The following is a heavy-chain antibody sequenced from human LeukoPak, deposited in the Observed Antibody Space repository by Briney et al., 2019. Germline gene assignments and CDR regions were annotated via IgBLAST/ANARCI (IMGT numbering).Heavy chain of an antibody. J-gene: IGHJ4*02. Sequence: PGGSLRLSCAASGFTFSGYAMSWVRRAPGKGLEWVSAISGSGGSTYYADSVKGRFTISRDNSKNTLYLQMNSLRAEDTAVYYCAKANDILTGYYPYYFDYWGQATLVTVSS. CDR3: AKANDILTGYYPYYFDY. D-gene: IGHD3-9*01. V-gene: IGHV3-23*01. CDR2: ISGSGGST. CDR1: GFTFSGYA.